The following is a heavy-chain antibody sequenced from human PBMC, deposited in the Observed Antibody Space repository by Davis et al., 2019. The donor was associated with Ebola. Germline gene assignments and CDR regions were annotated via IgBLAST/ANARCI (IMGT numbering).Heavy chain of an antibody. CDR2: ISYDGSNK. J-gene: IGHJ4*02. Sequence: GESLKISCVASGITFSSYGMHWVRQAPGKGLEWVAVISYDGSNKYYADSVKGRFTISRDNSKNTLYLQMNSLRAEDTAVYYCARNLDSGYDLGGDYWGQGTLVTVSS. CDR1: GITFSSYG. CDR3: ARNLDSGYDLGGDY. V-gene: IGHV3-30*03. D-gene: IGHD5-12*01.